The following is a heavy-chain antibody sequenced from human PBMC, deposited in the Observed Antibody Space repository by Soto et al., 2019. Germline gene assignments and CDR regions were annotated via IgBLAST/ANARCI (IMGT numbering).Heavy chain of an antibody. CDR3: ARGRYGDY. CDR2: ISAHNGNT. D-gene: IGHD1-1*01. V-gene: IGHV1-18*01. Sequence: QVHLVQSGAEVKKPGASVKVSCKASGYTFTSYGITWVRQAPGQGLEWMGWISAHNGNTDYAQKLQGRVIVTRDTSTSTAYMELRSLISDDTDVYYCARGRYGDYWGQGALVTVSS. J-gene: IGHJ4*02. CDR1: GYTFTSYG.